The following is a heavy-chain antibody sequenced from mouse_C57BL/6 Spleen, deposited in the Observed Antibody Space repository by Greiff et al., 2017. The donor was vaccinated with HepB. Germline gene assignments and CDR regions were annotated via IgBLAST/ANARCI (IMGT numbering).Heavy chain of an antibody. CDR3: ARKRNWVLFDY. D-gene: IGHD4-1*01. V-gene: IGHV1-59*01. J-gene: IGHJ2*01. Sequence: QVQLQQSGAELVRPGTSVKLSCKASGYTFTSYWMHWVKQRPGQGLEWIGVIDPSDSYTNYNQKFKGKATLTVDTSSSTAYMQLSSLTSEDSAVYYCARKRNWVLFDYWGQGTTLTVSS. CDR2: IDPSDSYT. CDR1: GYTFTSYW.